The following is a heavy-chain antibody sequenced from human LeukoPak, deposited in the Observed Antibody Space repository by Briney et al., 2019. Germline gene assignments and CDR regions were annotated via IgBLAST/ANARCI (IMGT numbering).Heavy chain of an antibody. D-gene: IGHD6-13*01. CDR3: ATLTRGIAAAGDY. CDR1: GFTFSSYA. V-gene: IGHV3-23*01. J-gene: IGHJ4*02. Sequence: GGSLRLSCAASGFTFSSYAMSWVRQAPGKGLEWVSAISGSGGSTYYADSVKGRFTISRDNSKNTLYLQMDSLKAEDTAVYYCATLTRGIAAAGDYWGQGTLVTVSS. CDR2: ISGSGGST.